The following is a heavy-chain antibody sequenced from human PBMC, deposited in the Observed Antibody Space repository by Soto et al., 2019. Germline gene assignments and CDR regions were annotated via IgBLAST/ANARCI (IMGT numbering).Heavy chain of an antibody. D-gene: IGHD6-6*01. J-gene: IGHJ5*02. CDR1: GYTPTELS. Sequence: ASVKVSCKVSGYTPTELSMHWVRQAPGKGLEWMGGFDPEDGETIYAQKFQGRVTMTEGTSTDTAYMELSSLRSEDTAVYYCATDRVHSHPQLVFRGNRCETWGEGTLGTVSS. CDR2: FDPEDGET. V-gene: IGHV1-24*01. CDR3: ATDRVHSHPQLVFRGNRCET.